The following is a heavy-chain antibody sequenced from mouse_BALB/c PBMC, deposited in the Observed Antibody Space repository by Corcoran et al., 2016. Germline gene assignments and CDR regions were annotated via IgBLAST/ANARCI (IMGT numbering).Heavy chain of an antibody. CDR2: IDPATGNT. CDR1: GIHISNTI. D-gene: IGHD3-3*01. J-gene: IGHJ3*01. Sequence: EVQLQQSGEELVKPGASVKLSYTSSGIHISNTIRHWVKQRPEQGLERTGRIDPATGNTKSDPKSQGKATITADTSSNTAYLQLSSLTSEDTAVYYCARKSEYGGCVAYWGQGILVTVSA. V-gene: IGHV14-3*02. CDR3: ARKSEYGGCVAY.